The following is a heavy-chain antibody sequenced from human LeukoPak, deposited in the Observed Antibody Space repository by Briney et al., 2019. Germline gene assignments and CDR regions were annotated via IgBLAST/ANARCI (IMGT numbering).Heavy chain of an antibody. CDR3: ARTVYGDYGDRFDP. Sequence: PGGSLRLSCAASGFTFSSYWMSWVRQAPGKGLEWVANIKQDGSEKYYVDSVKGRFTISRDNAKNSLYLQMNSLRAEDTAMYYCARTVYGDYGDRFDPWGQGTLVTVSS. J-gene: IGHJ5*02. CDR1: GFTFSSYW. CDR2: IKQDGSEK. V-gene: IGHV3-7*01. D-gene: IGHD4-17*01.